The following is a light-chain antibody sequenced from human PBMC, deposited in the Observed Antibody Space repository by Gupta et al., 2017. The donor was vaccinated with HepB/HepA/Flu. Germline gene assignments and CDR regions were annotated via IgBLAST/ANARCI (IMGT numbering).Light chain of an antibody. CDR1: QTVYNNY. V-gene: IGKV3-20*01. J-gene: IGKJ4*01. CDR2: GAS. Sequence: DIVLTQSPGTLSLSPGQRATLSCRASQTVYNNYLDWYQHRPGQAPRLLVYGASSRATGAPGRFSGSGYETDFTLTSSRRETEDFAVYYVQQYRRSNTFGGGTKVEIK. CDR3: QQYRRSNT.